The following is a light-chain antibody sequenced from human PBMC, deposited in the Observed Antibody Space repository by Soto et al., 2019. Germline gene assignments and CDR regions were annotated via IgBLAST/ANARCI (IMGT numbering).Light chain of an antibody. CDR2: DAS. J-gene: IGKJ4*01. Sequence: ETVMSQPPSTLSVSPGDRATLSCRASQIIRTTLAWYQQKPGQAPRLLIYDASTRATGIPARFSGSGSGTEFTLTISSLLSEDFAVYSCQQYNNWPLTFGGGTKVAIK. V-gene: IGKV3D-15*01. CDR3: QQYNNWPLT. CDR1: QIIRTT.